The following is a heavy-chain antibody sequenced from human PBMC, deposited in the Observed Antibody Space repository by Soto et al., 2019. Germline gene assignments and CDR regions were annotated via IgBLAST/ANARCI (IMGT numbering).Heavy chain of an antibody. CDR2: IYYSGST. CDR1: GDSISSGDYY. Sequence: TSTVYGDSISSGDYYWSWIRQPPGKGLEWIGYIYYSGSTYYNPSLKSRVTISVDTSKNQFSLKLSSVTAADTAVYYCARWHVVGSTSRRPGRYHGMDVWVQGT. CDR3: ARWHVVGSTSRRPGRYHGMDV. V-gene: IGHV4-30-4*01. D-gene: IGHD2-2*01. J-gene: IGHJ6*02.